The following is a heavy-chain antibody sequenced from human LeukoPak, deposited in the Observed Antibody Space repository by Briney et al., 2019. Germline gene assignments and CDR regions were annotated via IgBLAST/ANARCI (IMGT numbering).Heavy chain of an antibody. V-gene: IGHV1-8*03. Sequence: GASVKVSCKASGYTFTSYDINWVRQATGQGLEWMGWMNPNSGNTGYAQKFQGRVTITRNTSISTAYMELSSLRSEDTAVYYCARDMGDYYDSSGLLDYWGQGTLVTVSS. CDR2: MNPNSGNT. CDR3: ARDMGDYYDSSGLLDY. CDR1: GYTFTSYD. J-gene: IGHJ4*02. D-gene: IGHD3-22*01.